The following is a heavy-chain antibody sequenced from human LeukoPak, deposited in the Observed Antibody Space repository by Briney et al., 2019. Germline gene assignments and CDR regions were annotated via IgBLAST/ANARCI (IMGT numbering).Heavy chain of an antibody. V-gene: IGHV4-61*01. CDR3: ASILLNSSSWYYYYYGMDV. J-gene: IGHJ6*02. D-gene: IGHD6-13*01. CDR2: IYYSGST. Sequence: SETLSLTCTVSGGSVSSGSYYWSWIRQPPGKGLEWIGYIYYSGSTNYNPSLKSRVTISVDTSKNQFSLKLSSVTAADTAVYYCASILLNSSSWYYYYYGMDVWGQGTTVTVSS. CDR1: GGSVSSGSYY.